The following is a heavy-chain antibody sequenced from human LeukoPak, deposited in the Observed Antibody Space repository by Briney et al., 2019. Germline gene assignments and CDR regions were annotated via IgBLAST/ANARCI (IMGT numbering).Heavy chain of an antibody. V-gene: IGHV3-23*01. D-gene: IGHD3-16*01. CDR3: ARGGRVMITSGGVSTYFDY. CDR2: ISGSGGVT. CDR1: GFTFSSYG. Sequence: GGTLRLSCAASGFTFSSYGMSWVRQAPGKGLEWVSAISGSGGVTYYADSVKGRFTISRDNSKNTLHLQMNSLRAEDTAVYYCARGGRVMITSGGVSTYFDYWGQGTLVTVSS. J-gene: IGHJ4*02.